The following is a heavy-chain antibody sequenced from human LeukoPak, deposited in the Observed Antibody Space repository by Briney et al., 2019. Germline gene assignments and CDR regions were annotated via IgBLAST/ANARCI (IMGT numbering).Heavy chain of an antibody. D-gene: IGHD5-24*01. Sequence: GGSLRLSCAASGFSFSDCAMSWVRQAPGRGLEWVSSISGSAGSTYYADSMKGRFTISRDNPKNTLHLEMNSLRAEDTAIYYCTKGMATVRRHIDSWGQGTLVTVSS. CDR1: GFSFSDCA. V-gene: IGHV3-23*01. CDR2: ISGSAGST. J-gene: IGHJ4*02. CDR3: TKGMATVRRHIDS.